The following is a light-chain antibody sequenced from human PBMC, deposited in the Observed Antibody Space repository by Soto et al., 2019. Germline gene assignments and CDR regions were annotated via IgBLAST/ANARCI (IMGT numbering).Light chain of an antibody. CDR1: QGIGND. J-gene: IGKJ1*01. Sequence: AIQVTQSPSSLSASVGDRVTISCRASQGIGNDLGWYQQKPGKAPKLLIYEASTLQTGVASRFSGSGSVTDFILTISSLQPEDFANYYCLQDYVYPWTFGQGNKVEVK. CDR3: LQDYVYPWT. V-gene: IGKV1-6*01. CDR2: EAS.